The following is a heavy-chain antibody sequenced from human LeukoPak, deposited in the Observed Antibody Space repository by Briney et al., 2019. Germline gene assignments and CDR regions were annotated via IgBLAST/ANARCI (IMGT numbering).Heavy chain of an antibody. Sequence: SETLSLTCTVPGGSINNGGYYWSWIRQHPGRGLEWIGYIFHTGNTEYNPSLKSRVIVSTDMSKNQFSLRLTSVTAADTAVYYCARARGSGSLNWFDPWGQGTLVTVSS. CDR2: IFHTGNT. CDR3: ARARGSGSLNWFDP. CDR1: GGSINNGGYY. J-gene: IGHJ5*02. D-gene: IGHD3-10*01. V-gene: IGHV4-31*03.